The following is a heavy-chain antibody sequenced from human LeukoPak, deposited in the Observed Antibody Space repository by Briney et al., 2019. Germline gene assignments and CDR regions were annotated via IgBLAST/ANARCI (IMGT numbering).Heavy chain of an antibody. CDR3: ARGRIASYYYNSSCYFQDAFDI. V-gene: IGHV1-69*05. CDR1: GGTFSSYA. D-gene: IGHD3-22*01. Sequence: SVKVSCTASGGTFSSYAISWVRQAPGQGREWMGGIIPFFGTENYAQKFQGRVTITTDEYTSTVYMELSSLRSEDTAVYYCARGRIASYYYNSSCYFQDAFDIWGQGTMVTVPS. CDR2: IIPFFGTE. J-gene: IGHJ3*02.